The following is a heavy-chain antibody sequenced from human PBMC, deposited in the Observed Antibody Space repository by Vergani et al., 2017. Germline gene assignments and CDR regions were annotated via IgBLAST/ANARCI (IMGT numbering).Heavy chain of an antibody. D-gene: IGHD6-19*01. CDR3: ARETAVAGNFDY. J-gene: IGHJ4*02. V-gene: IGHV3-21*02. Sequence: EVQLLESGGGLVQPGGSLRLTCAASEFTFSSYSMNWVRQAPGKGLEWVSSISSSSSYIYYADSVKGRFTISRDNAKNSLYLQMNSLRAEDTDVYYCARETAVAGNFDYWGQGTLVTVSS. CDR1: EFTFSSYS. CDR2: ISSSSSYI.